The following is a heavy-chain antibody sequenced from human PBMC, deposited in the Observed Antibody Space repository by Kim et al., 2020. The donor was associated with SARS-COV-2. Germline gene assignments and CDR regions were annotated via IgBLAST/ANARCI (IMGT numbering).Heavy chain of an antibody. J-gene: IGHJ5*02. Sequence: GKGLEGMGGFDPEDVETVYEQKFQGRVTMTEDTSTDTAYMELTSLRSDDTAVYYCATGHQLLINWFDPWGQGTLVTVSS. V-gene: IGHV1-24*01. D-gene: IGHD2-2*01. CDR3: ATGHQLLINWFDP. CDR2: FDPEDVET.